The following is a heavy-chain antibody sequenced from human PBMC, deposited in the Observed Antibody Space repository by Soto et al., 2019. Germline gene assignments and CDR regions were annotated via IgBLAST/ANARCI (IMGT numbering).Heavy chain of an antibody. J-gene: IGHJ6*02. CDR2: ISYDGSNT. Sequence: QVQLVESGGGVVQSGRSLRLSCAASGFTLSNYAMHWVRQAPGKGLEWVAVISYDGSNTYYADSVKGRFTLSRDNSKNTLYLQMNSLRAEDTAVFYCARDSFPTTTKGHGIYFYYGVDVWGQGTTVTVSS. CDR3: ARDSFPTTTKGHGIYFYYGVDV. CDR1: GFTLSNYA. D-gene: IGHD4-4*01. V-gene: IGHV3-30-3*01.